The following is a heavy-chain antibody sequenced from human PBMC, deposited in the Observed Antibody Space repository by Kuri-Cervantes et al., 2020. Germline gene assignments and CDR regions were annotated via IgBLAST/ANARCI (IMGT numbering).Heavy chain of an antibody. CDR2: IYSGGST. J-gene: IGHJ6*02. Sequence: GGSLRLSCAASGFTVSSNYMSWVRQAPGKGLEWVSVIYSGGSTYYADSVKGRFTISRDNSKNTLYLQMNSLRAEDTAVYYCARPHTRNWSGDVWGQGTTVTVSS. CDR3: ARPHTRNWSGDV. D-gene: IGHD1-1*01. CDR1: GFTVSSNY. V-gene: IGHV3-66*04.